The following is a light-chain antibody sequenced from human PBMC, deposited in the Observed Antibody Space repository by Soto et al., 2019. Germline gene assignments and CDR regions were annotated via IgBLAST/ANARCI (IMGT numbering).Light chain of an antibody. CDR1: SSDVGSYNL. Sequence: QSALTQPASVSGSPGQSITISCTGTSSDVGSYNLVPWYQQHPGKAPKLMIYEGSKRPSGVSNRFSGSKSGNTASLTISGLQAEDEADYYGCSYAGSSTPVFGGGTKLTVL. V-gene: IGLV2-23*01. CDR2: EGS. CDR3: CSYAGSSTPV. J-gene: IGLJ2*01.